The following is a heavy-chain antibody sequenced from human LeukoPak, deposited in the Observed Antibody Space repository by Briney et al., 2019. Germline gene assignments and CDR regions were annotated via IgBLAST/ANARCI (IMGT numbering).Heavy chain of an antibody. Sequence: SETLSLTCTVSGGSISSYYWSWIRQPPGKGLEWIGYIYSSGSTNYNPSLKSRLTISVDTSKNQFSLKLRSVTAADTAVYYCARDQEGFDYWGQGTLVTVSS. J-gene: IGHJ4*02. V-gene: IGHV4-59*01. CDR1: GGSISSYY. CDR3: ARDQEGFDY. CDR2: IYSSGST.